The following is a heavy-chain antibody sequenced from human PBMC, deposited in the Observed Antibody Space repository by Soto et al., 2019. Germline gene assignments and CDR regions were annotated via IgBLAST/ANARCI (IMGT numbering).Heavy chain of an antibody. D-gene: IGHD7-27*01. Sequence: GESLKISCAASGFTFSDYYMSWIRQAPGKGLEWVSYISSSSSYTNYADSVKGRFTISRDNAKNSLYLQMNSLRAEDTAVYYCAREVRERWKLGKYYFDYWGQGTLVTVSS. CDR1: GFTFSDYY. CDR3: AREVRERWKLGKYYFDY. J-gene: IGHJ4*02. CDR2: ISSSSSYT. V-gene: IGHV3-11*06.